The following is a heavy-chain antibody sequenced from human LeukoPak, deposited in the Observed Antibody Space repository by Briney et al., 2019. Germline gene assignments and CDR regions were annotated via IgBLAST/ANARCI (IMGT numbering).Heavy chain of an antibody. D-gene: IGHD6-6*01. Sequence: SETLSLTCAVSGYSISSGYYRGWIRQPPGKGLEWIGSIYHSGSTYYNPSLKSRVTISVDTSKNQFSLKLSSVTAADTAVYYCARVSSSLVRFDPWGQGTLVTVSS. CDR2: IYHSGST. CDR1: GYSISSGYY. J-gene: IGHJ5*02. CDR3: ARVSSSLVRFDP. V-gene: IGHV4-38-2*01.